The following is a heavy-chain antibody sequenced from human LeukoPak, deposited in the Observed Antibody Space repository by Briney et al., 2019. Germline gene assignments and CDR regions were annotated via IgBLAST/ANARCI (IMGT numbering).Heavy chain of an antibody. V-gene: IGHV4-59*01. CDR2: IYYSGST. D-gene: IGHD3-3*01. CDR1: GGSISSYY. CDR3: ARGRFLPLDY. Sequence: SETLSLTCTVSGGSISSYYWSWIRQPPGKGLEWIGYIYYSGSTNYNPSLKSRVTISVDTSKNQFSLKLSSVTAADTAVYYCARGRFLPLDYWGQGTLVTVSS. J-gene: IGHJ4*02.